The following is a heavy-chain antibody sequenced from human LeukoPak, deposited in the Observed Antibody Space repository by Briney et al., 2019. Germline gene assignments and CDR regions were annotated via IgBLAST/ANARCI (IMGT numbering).Heavy chain of an antibody. J-gene: IGHJ2*01. CDR3: ARVPRGIAVAGTLLWYFDL. CDR2: SIPIFGTA. D-gene: IGHD6-19*01. Sequence: SVKVSCKASGGTFSSYAISWVRQAPGQGLEWMGGSIPIFGTANYAQKFQGRVTITTDESTSTAYMELSSLRSEDTAVYYCARVPRGIAVAGTLLWYFDLWGRGTLVSVSS. V-gene: IGHV1-69*05. CDR1: GGTFSSYA.